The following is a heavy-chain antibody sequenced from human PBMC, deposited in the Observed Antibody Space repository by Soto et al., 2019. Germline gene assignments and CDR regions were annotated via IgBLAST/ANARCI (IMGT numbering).Heavy chain of an antibody. CDR3: ARDDYGDSVLHDY. CDR2: IYSGGST. D-gene: IGHD4-17*01. Sequence: PGGSLRLSCAASGFTVSSNYMSWVRQAPGKGLEWVSVIYSGGSTYYADSVKGRFTISRDNSKNTLYLQMNSLRAEDTAVYYCARDDYGDSVLHDYWGQGTLVTVSS. CDR1: GFTVSSNY. J-gene: IGHJ4*02. V-gene: IGHV3-66*01.